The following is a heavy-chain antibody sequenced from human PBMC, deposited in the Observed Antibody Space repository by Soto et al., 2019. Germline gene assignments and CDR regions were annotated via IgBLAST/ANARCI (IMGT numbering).Heavy chain of an antibody. V-gene: IGHV4-4*02. CDR2: IYHSGST. CDR1: GGSISSSNW. J-gene: IGHJ3*02. CDR3: ARDHLNYYDSIGYYMGDAFDI. Sequence: SETLSLTCAVSGGSISSSNWWSWVRQPPGKGLEWIGEIYHSGSTNYNPSLKSRVTIPVDKSKNQFSLKLSSVTAADTAVYYCARDHLNYYDSIGYYMGDAFDIWGQGTMVTVSS. D-gene: IGHD3-22*01.